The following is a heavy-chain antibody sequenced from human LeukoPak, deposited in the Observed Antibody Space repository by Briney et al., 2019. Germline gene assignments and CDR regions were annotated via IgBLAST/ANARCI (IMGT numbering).Heavy chain of an antibody. Sequence: GGSLRLSCVASEFTFSSYWMSWVRQAPGKGLEWVANIKGDGSEKKYVDSVTGRFTISRDNSKNTLYLQMNSLRAEDTAVYYCARDLKGDGDYGVFDYWGQGTLVTVSS. CDR3: ARDLKGDGDYGVFDY. CDR1: EFTFSSYW. D-gene: IGHD4-17*01. J-gene: IGHJ4*02. V-gene: IGHV3-7*03. CDR2: IKGDGSEK.